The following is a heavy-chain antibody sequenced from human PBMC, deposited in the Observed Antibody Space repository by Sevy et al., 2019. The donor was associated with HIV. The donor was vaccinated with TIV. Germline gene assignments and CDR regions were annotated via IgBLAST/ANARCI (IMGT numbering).Heavy chain of an antibody. J-gene: IGHJ4*02. D-gene: IGHD3-10*02. CDR2: ISSDGINH. CDR3: TKESLRGTYIRGDFDH. CDR1: GFNFLTFG. Sequence: GGSLRLSCSAFGFNFLTFGMHWIRQAPGKGPEWLAVISSDGINHNYAASVKGRFTIYRDNSKSLLFLQMNSLTPNDTAVYFCTKESLRGTYIRGDFDHWGQGTLVTVSS. V-gene: IGHV3-30*18.